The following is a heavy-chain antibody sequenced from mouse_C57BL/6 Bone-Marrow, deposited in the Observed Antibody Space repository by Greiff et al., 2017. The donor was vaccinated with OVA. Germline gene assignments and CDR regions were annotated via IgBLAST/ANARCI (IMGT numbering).Heavy chain of an antibody. V-gene: IGHV1-72*01. J-gene: IGHJ3*01. Sequence: QVQLKQPGAELVKPGASVKLSCKASGYTFTSYWMHWVKQRPGRGLEWIGRIDPHSGGTKYNEKFKSKATLTVDKPASTAYLQLSSLTSEDSAVYYCARSDHYDYDRAWFAYWGQGTLVTVSA. CDR1: GYTFTSYW. D-gene: IGHD2-4*01. CDR2: IDPHSGGT. CDR3: ARSDHYDYDRAWFAY.